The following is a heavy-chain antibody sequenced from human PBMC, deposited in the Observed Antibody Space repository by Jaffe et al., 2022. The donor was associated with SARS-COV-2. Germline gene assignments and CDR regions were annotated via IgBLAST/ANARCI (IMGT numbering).Heavy chain of an antibody. J-gene: IGHJ3*02. V-gene: IGHV3-23*01. CDR1: GFTFSTYA. D-gene: IGHD3-10*01. Sequence: EVQLLESGGGLVQPGGSLRLSCAASGFTFSTYAMSWVRQAPGKGLEWVSAISASGGSTSYADSVRGRFTISRDNSKNTLYLQMNSLRVEDTAVYYCAKELAPSGAFDTWAQGTMVTVSS. CDR2: ISASGGST. CDR3: AKELAPSGAFDT.